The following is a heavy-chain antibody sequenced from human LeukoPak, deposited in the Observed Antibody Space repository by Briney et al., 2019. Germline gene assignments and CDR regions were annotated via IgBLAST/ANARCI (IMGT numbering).Heavy chain of an antibody. V-gene: IGHV3-30*04. CDR2: ISYDGSNK. CDR3: AREGGQWLVSDY. D-gene: IGHD6-19*01. CDR1: GFTFSSST. J-gene: IGHJ4*02. Sequence: PPGGSLRLSCAASGFTFSSSTMHWVRQAPGKGLEWEAVISYDGSNKYYADSVKGRFTISRDNSKNMLYLQMNSLRAEDTAVYYCAREGGQWLVSDYWGQGTLVTVSS.